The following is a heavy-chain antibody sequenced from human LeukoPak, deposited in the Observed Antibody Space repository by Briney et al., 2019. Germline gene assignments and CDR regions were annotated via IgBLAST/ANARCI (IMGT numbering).Heavy chain of an antibody. CDR3: ARYSGSNYGLGGFDI. J-gene: IGHJ3*02. Sequence: SETLSLTCTVSGGSISSSYLNWIRQSPGKGLEWIGYIYYTGSTNYNPSLKSRVTISVDTSTKQFPLRLSSVTAADTAIYYCARYSGSNYGLGGFDIWGHGTMVTVSS. D-gene: IGHD1-26*01. CDR2: IYYTGST. CDR1: GGSISSSY. V-gene: IGHV4-59*01.